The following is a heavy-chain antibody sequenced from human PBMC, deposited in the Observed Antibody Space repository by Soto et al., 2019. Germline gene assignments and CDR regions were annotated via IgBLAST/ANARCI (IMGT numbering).Heavy chain of an antibody. J-gene: IGHJ6*03. Sequence: SETLSLTCTVSGGSISSYYWSWIRQPPGKGLEWIGYIYYSGSTNYNPSLKSRVTMSVDTSKNQFPLELSSLTDADTAVYYCPRHWVATRLGDKYYYSYMDVRGKGTTVTV. V-gene: IGHV4-59*08. D-gene: IGHD3-16*01. CDR1: GGSISSYY. CDR2: IYYSGST. CDR3: PRHWVATRLGDKYYYSYMDV.